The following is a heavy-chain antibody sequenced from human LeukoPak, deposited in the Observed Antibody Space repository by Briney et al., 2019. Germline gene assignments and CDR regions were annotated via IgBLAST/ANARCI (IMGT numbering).Heavy chain of an antibody. Sequence: GGSLRLSCAASGFTVSSNYMSWVRQAPGKGLEWVAFIRYDGTNKFYIDSVKGRFTISRDNSKTTVFLQMNSLRAEDTAVYYCAKDRDFWSGTVVDYWGQGTLVTVSS. J-gene: IGHJ4*02. CDR1: GFTVSSNY. D-gene: IGHD3-3*01. V-gene: IGHV3-30*02. CDR2: IRYDGTNK. CDR3: AKDRDFWSGTVVDY.